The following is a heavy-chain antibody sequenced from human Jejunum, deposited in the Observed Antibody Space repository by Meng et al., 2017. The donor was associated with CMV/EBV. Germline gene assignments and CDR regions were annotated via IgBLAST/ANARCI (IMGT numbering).Heavy chain of an antibody. J-gene: IGHJ4*02. CDR2: IYWNDDK. CDR1: GCSISTSGVV. V-gene: IGHV2-5*01. CDR3: AHRTTVTSVDY. Sequence: TFSGCSISTSGVVVGWVRQTPGKALEWLGFIYWNDDKRYSPSLKSRLTITMDTSKNQVVLIMTNMDPVDTATYYCAHRTTVTSVDYWGQGTLVTVSS. D-gene: IGHD4-11*01.